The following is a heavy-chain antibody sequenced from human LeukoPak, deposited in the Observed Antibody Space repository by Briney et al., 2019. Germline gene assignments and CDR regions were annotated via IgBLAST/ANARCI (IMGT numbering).Heavy chain of an antibody. D-gene: IGHD3-22*01. CDR3: ARDALGYYYDSSGRYFDY. V-gene: IGHV3-21*01. CDR2: ISSSSSYI. CDR1: GFTFSSYA. J-gene: IGHJ4*02. Sequence: GGSLRLSCAASGFTFSSYAMSWVRQAPGKGLEWVSSISSSSSYIYYADSVKGRFTISRDNAKNSLYLQMNSLRAEDTAVYYCARDALGYYYDSSGRYFDYWGQGTLVTVSS.